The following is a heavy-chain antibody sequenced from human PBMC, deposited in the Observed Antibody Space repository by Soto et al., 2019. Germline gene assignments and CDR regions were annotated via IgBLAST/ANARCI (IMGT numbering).Heavy chain of an antibody. J-gene: IGHJ6*02. Sequence: SVKVSCKASGGTFSSYAISWVRQAPGQGLEWMGGIIPIFGTANYAQKFQGRVTITADESTSTAYMELSSLRSEDTAVYYCARGSGPCGGDCYPYYYYDMDVWGQGTTVTVSS. V-gene: IGHV1-69*13. CDR1: GGTFSSYA. CDR2: IIPIFGTA. D-gene: IGHD2-21*02. CDR3: ARGSGPCGGDCYPYYYYDMDV.